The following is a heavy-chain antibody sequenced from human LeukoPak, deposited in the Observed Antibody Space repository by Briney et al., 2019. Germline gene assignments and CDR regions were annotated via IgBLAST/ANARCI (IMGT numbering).Heavy chain of an antibody. CDR3: AIEAGTGFDY. CDR2: ISGSGSNT. CDR1: GFTFSSYT. V-gene: IGHV3-23*01. Sequence: GGSLRLSCAVSGFTFSSYTMNWVRQAPGKGLEWVSAISGSGSNTYYADSVKGRFTISRDNSKNTLYLKMNSLRAEDTAVYYCAIEAGTGFDYWGQGTLVTVSS. D-gene: IGHD6-13*01. J-gene: IGHJ4*02.